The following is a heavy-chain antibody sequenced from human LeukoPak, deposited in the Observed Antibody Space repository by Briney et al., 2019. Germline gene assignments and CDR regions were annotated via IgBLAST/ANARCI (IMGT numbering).Heavy chain of an antibody. Sequence: GGSLRLSCAASGFTFSSYAMHWVRQAPGKGLEWVAVISYDGSNKYYADSVKGRFTISRDNSKNTLYLQMNSLRAEDTAVYYCARGEDSSSWYVFDYWGQGTLVTVSS. CDR1: GFTFSSYA. D-gene: IGHD6-13*01. J-gene: IGHJ4*02. CDR3: ARGEDSSSWYVFDY. V-gene: IGHV3-30-3*01. CDR2: ISYDGSNK.